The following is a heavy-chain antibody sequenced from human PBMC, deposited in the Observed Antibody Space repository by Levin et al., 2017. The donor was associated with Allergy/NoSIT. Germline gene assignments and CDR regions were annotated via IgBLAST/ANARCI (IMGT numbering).Heavy chain of an antibody. V-gene: IGHV5-51*01. CDR3: ARTVDSSPNSFMY. CDR2: IYPGDSDT. D-gene: IGHD5-12*01. CDR1: GFTFTNYW. Sequence: GESLKISCKGSGFTFTNYWIGWVRQMPGKGLEWMGIIYPGDSDTRYSPSFQGQVTISADKSISTAFLQWSSLKASDTAVYYCARTVDSSPNSFMYWGQETLVTVSS. J-gene: IGHJ4*02.